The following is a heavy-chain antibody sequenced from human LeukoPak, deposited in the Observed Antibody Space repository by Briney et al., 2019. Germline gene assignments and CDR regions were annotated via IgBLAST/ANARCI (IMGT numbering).Heavy chain of an antibody. CDR1: GGSFSSYY. CDR3: ASLDF. J-gene: IGHJ4*02. V-gene: IGHV4-59*01. CDR2: IYYNGNT. Sequence: PSETLSLTYTVSGGSFSSYYWSWIRQPPGKGLEWIGYIYYNGNTNYNPSLKRRVTMSVDTSRNQLSLKLTSVTAADTAVYYCASLDFWGQGTLVTVSS.